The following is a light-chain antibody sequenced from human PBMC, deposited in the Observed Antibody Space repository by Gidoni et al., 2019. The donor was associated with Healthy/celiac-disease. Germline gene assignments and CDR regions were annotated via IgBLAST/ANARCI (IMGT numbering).Light chain of an antibody. CDR1: LSISSY. CDR3: QQSYSTLNT. Sequence: DIQMTQSPSSLSASVGDRVTITCRASLSISSYLHWYQQKPGQAPKLLIYAASSLQSCVPSRFSGSGSGTDFTLKISSLQPEEFATYYCQQSYSTLNTFGQGTKLEIK. J-gene: IGKJ2*01. CDR2: AAS. V-gene: IGKV1-39*01.